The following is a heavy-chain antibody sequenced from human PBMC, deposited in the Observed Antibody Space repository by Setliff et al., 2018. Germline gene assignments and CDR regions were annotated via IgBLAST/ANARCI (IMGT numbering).Heavy chain of an antibody. V-gene: IGHV5-51*01. CDR3: ARQAVAGNDAFDI. Sequence: GESLKISCKGSGYSFTSYWIGWVRQMPGKGLEWMGIIFPGNSDTRYSPSFQGQVTISADKSISTAYLQWSSLKASDTATYYCARQAVAGNDAFDIWGQGTMVTVSS. D-gene: IGHD6-19*01. CDR2: IFPGNSDT. J-gene: IGHJ3*02. CDR1: GYSFTSYW.